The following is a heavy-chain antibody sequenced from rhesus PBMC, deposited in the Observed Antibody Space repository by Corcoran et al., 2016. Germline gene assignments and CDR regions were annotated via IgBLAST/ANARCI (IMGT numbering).Heavy chain of an antibody. D-gene: IGHD3-3*01. J-gene: IGHJ4*01. CDR2: ISGIGEST. Sequence: QLQLQESGPGLVKPSETLSLTCAVSGGSISSNYWSWIRQPPGKGLEWIGRISGIGESTDYNPAHKSRVTISSDTSKNQFCLKLSSVTAADTAVYYCARGSPITIFGLVISEYFDYWGQGVLVTVSS. V-gene: IGHV4-173*01. CDR3: ARGSPITIFGLVISEYFDY. CDR1: GGSISSNY.